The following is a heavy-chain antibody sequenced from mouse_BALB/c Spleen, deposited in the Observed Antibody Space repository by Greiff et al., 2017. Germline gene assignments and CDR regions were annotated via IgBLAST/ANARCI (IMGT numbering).Heavy chain of an antibody. Sequence: EVQLVESGGGLVKPGGSLKLSCAASGFTFSDYYMYWVRQTPEKRLEWVATISDGGSYTYYPDSVKGRFTISRDNAKNNLYLQMSSLKSEDTAMYYCARDRPYDYDDYYAMDYWGQGTSVTVSS. CDR3: ARDRPYDYDDYYAMDY. J-gene: IGHJ4*01. D-gene: IGHD2-4*01. CDR1: GFTFSDYY. CDR2: ISDGGSYT. V-gene: IGHV5-4*02.